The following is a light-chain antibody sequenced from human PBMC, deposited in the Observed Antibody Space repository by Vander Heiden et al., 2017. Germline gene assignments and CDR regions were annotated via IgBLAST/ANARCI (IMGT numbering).Light chain of an antibody. CDR3: QESYRDLT. V-gene: IGKV1-39*01. CDR1: QRINNY. CDR2: ASS. J-gene: IGKJ4*01. Sequence: DIQMTPSPSSLSTSVGDRVTITCRASQRINNYLNWYQQKPGKAPKLLIYASSTVQNGVATRCSGSGAATEFILTISRLQPDDFATFYCQESYRDLTFGGGTKVEIK.